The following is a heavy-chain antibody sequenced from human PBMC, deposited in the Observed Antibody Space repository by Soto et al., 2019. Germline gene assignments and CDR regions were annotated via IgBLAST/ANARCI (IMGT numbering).Heavy chain of an antibody. D-gene: IGHD2-15*01. J-gene: IGHJ6*02. V-gene: IGHV1-69*13. CDR2: IIPIFGTA. Sequence: SVKVSCKASGGSFSSYAISWVRQAPGQGLEWMGGIIPIFGTANYAQKFQGRVTITADESTSTAYMELSSLRSEDTAAYYCALGGYCSGGSCYPRSYYYYGMDVWGQGTTVTVSS. CDR1: GGSFSSYA. CDR3: ALGGYCSGGSCYPRSYYYYGMDV.